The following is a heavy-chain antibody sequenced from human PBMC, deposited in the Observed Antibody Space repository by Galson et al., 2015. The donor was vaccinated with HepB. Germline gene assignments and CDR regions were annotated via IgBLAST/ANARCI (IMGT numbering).Heavy chain of an antibody. J-gene: IGHJ5*02. CDR3: AKDTSPAFGGDLDS. CDR1: GFSLHDYA. Sequence: SLRLFCAASGFSLHDYAMHWVRQAPGKGLEWVSSIDWNSANIGYADSVRGRFTISRDNAKDSLYLQMNSLRAEDTALYYCAKDTSPAFGGDLDSWGQGAQVTVSS. CDR2: IDWNSANI. V-gene: IGHV3-9*01. D-gene: IGHD2-21*01.